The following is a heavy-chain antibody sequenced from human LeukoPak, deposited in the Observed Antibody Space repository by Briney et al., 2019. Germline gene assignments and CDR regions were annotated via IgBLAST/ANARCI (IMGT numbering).Heavy chain of an antibody. J-gene: IGHJ5*02. V-gene: IGHV4-39*01. CDR3: ARGDLLVVTVSRPDTWFDP. Sequence: SETLSLTCTVSGGSISSSSYYWGWIRQPPGKGLEWIGTISYSGGTYYNPSLKSRVTLSVDTSKNQFSLKLNSVTAADTALYYCARGDLLVVTVSRPDTWFDPWVQGTLVTVSS. CDR2: ISYSGGT. D-gene: IGHD2-21*02. CDR1: GGSISSSSYY.